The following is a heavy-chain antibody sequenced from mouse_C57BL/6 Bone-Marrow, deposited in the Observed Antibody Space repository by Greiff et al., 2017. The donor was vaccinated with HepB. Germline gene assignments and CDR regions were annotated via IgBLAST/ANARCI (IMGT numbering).Heavy chain of an antibody. CDR2: IDPSDSYT. CDR3: ARLWDYDGYFDY. D-gene: IGHD2-4*01. CDR1: GYTFTSYW. J-gene: IGHJ2*01. Sequence: VQLQQPGAELVKPGASVKLSCKASGYTFTSYWMQWVKQRPGQGLEWIGEIDPSDSYTNYNQKFKGKATLTVDTSSSTAYMQLSSLTSEDSAVYYCARLWDYDGYFDYWGQGTTLTVSS. V-gene: IGHV1-50*01.